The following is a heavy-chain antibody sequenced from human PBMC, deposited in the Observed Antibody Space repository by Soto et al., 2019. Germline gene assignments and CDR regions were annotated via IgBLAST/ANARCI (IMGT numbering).Heavy chain of an antibody. Sequence: SETLSLTCTVSGGSISSSSYYWGWIRQPPGKGLEWIGSIYYSGSTYYNPSLKSRVTISVDTSKNQFSLKLSSVTAADTAVYYCARGAVAANNYYYGMDVWGQGTTVTVSS. CDR3: ARGAVAANNYYYGMDV. CDR1: GGSISSSSYY. J-gene: IGHJ6*02. V-gene: IGHV4-39*07. CDR2: IYYSGST. D-gene: IGHD2-15*01.